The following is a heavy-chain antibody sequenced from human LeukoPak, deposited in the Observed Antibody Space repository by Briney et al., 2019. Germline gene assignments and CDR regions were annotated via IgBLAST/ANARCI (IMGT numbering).Heavy chain of an antibody. V-gene: IGHV3-30*18. D-gene: IGHD3-16*01. Sequence: GGSLRLSCAASGFTFSSYGMHWVRQAPGKGLEWVAVISYDGSNKYYADSVKGRFTISRDNSKNTLYLQMNSLRAEDTAVYYCAKDWGTTASTDYWGQGTLVTVPS. CDR1: GFTFSSYG. J-gene: IGHJ4*02. CDR3: AKDWGTTASTDY. CDR2: ISYDGSNK.